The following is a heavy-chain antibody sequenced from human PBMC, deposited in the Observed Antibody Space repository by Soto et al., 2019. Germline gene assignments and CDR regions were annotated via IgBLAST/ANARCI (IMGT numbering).Heavy chain of an antibody. CDR3: ARDPDAEYSGNYHTPRSLDS. J-gene: IGHJ4*02. Sequence: PGESLKISCKGSGYSFTSYWIGWVRQMPGKGLEWMGIIYPGDSDTRYSPSFQGQVTISADKSISTAYLQWSSLRAEDTALYYCARDPDAEYSGNYHTPRSLDSWGQGTQVTVSS. CDR1: GYSFTSYW. V-gene: IGHV5-51*01. CDR2: IYPGDSDT. D-gene: IGHD1-26*01.